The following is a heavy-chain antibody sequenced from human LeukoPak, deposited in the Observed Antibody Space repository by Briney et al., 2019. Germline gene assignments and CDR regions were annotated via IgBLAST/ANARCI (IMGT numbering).Heavy chain of an antibody. CDR2: IWYDGSDE. CDR1: AFTFSSYG. CDR3: AKDRTVGASYWYFDL. V-gene: IGHV3-33*06. Sequence: GGSLRLSCAASAFTFSSYGMHWVRQAPGKGLEWVAVIWYDGSDEYYADSVKGRFTISRDSSKNTLFLHMNTLRAEDTAIYYCAKDRTVGASYWYFDLWGRGTLVTVSS. D-gene: IGHD1-26*01. J-gene: IGHJ2*01.